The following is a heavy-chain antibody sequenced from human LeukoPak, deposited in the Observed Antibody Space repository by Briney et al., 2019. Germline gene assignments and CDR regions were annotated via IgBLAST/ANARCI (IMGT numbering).Heavy chain of an antibody. CDR3: ARDQDYYDSSGYYLFFDY. V-gene: IGHV3-7*01. CDR1: GFTFSTNW. CDR2: IKQDGSEK. Sequence: PGGSLRLSCAASGFTFSTNWMSWVRQAPGKGLEWVANIKQDGSEKYYADSVKGRFTISRDNAKKSLYLQMNSLRAEDTAVYYCARDQDYYDSSGYYLFFDYWGQGTLVTVSS. D-gene: IGHD3-22*01. J-gene: IGHJ4*02.